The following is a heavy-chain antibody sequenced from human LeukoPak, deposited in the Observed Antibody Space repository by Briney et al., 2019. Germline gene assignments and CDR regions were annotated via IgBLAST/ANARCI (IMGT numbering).Heavy chain of an antibody. CDR1: GYSISSGYY. J-gene: IGHJ6*03. CDR3: ARGLRLGYCSSTSCRYYMDV. V-gene: IGHV4-38-2*01. CDR2: INHSGST. D-gene: IGHD2-2*01. Sequence: PSETLSLTCAVSGYSISSGYYWGWIRQPPGKGLEWIGEINHSGSTNYNPSLKSRVTISVDTSKNQFSLKLSSVTAADTAVYYCARGLRLGYCSSTSCRYYMDVWGKGTTVTVSS.